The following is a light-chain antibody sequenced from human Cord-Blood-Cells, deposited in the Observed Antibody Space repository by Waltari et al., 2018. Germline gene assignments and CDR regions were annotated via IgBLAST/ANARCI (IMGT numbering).Light chain of an antibody. CDR3: QSYDSSLSGYV. V-gene: IGLV2-14*01. CDR2: DVS. CDR1: SSDVGGYNY. Sequence: QSALTQPASVSGSPGQSITISCTGTSSDVGGYNYVSWYQQHPGKAPKLMIYDVSKRPSGVSNRFSGTKSGNPASLTISGLQAEDEADYYCQSYDSSLSGYVFGTGTKVTVL. J-gene: IGLJ1*01.